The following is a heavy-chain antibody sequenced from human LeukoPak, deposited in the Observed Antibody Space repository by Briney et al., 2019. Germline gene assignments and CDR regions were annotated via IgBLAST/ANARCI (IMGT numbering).Heavy chain of an antibody. Sequence: PGGSLRLSCAASGFTFSSYWMHWVRQAPGKGLVWVSRINSDGSSTSYADSVKGRFTISRDNAKNTLYLQMNSLGAEDTAVYYCARRVKGIAAATGAYNWFDPWGQETLVTVSS. V-gene: IGHV3-74*01. D-gene: IGHD6-13*01. J-gene: IGHJ5*02. CDR1: GFTFSSYW. CDR2: INSDGSST. CDR3: ARRVKGIAAATGAYNWFDP.